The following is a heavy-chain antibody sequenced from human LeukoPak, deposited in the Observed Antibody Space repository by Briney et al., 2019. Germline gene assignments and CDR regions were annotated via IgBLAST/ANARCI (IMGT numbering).Heavy chain of an antibody. CDR2: MNPNSGNK. CDR3: ARGVRGYCSSTSCYYFY. D-gene: IGHD2-2*01. V-gene: IGHV1-8*01. CDR1: GYTSTRYD. J-gene: IGHJ4*02. Sequence: ASVKVSCKASGYTSTRYDINGVRQATGQGREWMGWMNPNSGNKGYAQKLQGRVTMARNTSISTAYMELSSLRSEDTAVYYCARGVRGYCSSTSCYYFYWGQGTLVTVSS.